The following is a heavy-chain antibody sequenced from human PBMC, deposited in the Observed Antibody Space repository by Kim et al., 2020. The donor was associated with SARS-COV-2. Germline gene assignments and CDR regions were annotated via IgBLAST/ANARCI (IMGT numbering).Heavy chain of an antibody. CDR2: INSDGSST. CDR1: GFTFSSYW. CDR3: ARDLPDYSNYFGDYYYGMDV. Sequence: GGSLRLSCAASGFTFSSYWMHWVRQAPGKGLVWVSRINSDGSSTSYADSVKGRFTISRDNAKNTLYLQMNSLRAEDTAVYYCARDLPDYSNYFGDYYYGMDVWGQGTTVTVSS. V-gene: IGHV3-74*01. D-gene: IGHD4-4*01. J-gene: IGHJ6*02.